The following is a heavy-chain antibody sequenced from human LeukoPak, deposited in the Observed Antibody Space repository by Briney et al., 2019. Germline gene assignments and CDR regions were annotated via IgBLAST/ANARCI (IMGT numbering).Heavy chain of an antibody. CDR1: GFSFSNYN. CDR3: ARHGFEY. V-gene: IGHV3-48*02. CDR2: ISGGGITT. J-gene: IGHJ4*02. Sequence: GGSLGLSCAASGFSFSNYNMNWVRQAPGKGLEWASYISGGGITTYYADSVRGRFTISRDNAENSLYLQMNSLRDEDTAVYYCARHGFEYWGQGALVTVSS.